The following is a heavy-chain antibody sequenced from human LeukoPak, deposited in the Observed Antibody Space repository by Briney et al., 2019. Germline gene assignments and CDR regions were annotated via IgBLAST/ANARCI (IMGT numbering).Heavy chain of an antibody. Sequence: ASVKVSCKASGYTFTGYYMHWVRQAPGQGLEWMGRINPNSGGTNYAQKFQGRVTMTRDTSISTAYMELSRLRSGDTAVYYCARVAYGDLGVDYWGQGTLVTVSS. V-gene: IGHV1-2*06. J-gene: IGHJ4*02. CDR3: ARVAYGDLGVDY. CDR1: GYTFTGYY. D-gene: IGHD4-17*01. CDR2: INPNSGGT.